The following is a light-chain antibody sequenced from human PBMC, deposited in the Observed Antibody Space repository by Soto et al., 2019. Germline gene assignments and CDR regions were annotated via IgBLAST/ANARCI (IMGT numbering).Light chain of an antibody. CDR1: SSDVGGFNY. CDR3: SSYTSSNTLVV. CDR2: DVS. Sequence: QSALTQPASVSGSPGQSITISCTGTSSDVGGFNYVSWYQQHPGKAPKLMISDVSNRPSGVSNRFSGSKSGNTASLTISGLQADDEADDYCSSYTSSNTLVVFGGGTKLTVL. V-gene: IGLV2-14*01. J-gene: IGLJ2*01.